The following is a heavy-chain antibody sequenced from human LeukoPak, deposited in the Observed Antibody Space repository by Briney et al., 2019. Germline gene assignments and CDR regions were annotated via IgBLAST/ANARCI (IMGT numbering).Heavy chain of an antibody. D-gene: IGHD6-19*01. CDR3: ARRSYSSPFDY. CDR1: GGSFSGYY. J-gene: IGHJ4*02. V-gene: IGHV4-34*01. Sequence: SETLSLTCAVYGGSFSGYYWSWIRQPPGKGLEWIGEINHSGSTNYNPSLKSRVTISVDTSKNQFSLKLSSVTAADTAVYYCARRSYSSPFDYWGQGILVIVSS. CDR2: INHSGST.